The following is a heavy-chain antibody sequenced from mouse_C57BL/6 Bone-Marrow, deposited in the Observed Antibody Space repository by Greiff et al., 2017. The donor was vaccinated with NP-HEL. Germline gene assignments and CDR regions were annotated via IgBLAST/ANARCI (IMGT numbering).Heavy chain of an antibody. Sequence: EVQLKESGPGLVKPSQSLSLTCSVTGYSITSGYYWNWIRQFPGNKLEWMGYISYDGSNNYNPSLKNRISITRDTSKNQFFLKLNSVTTEDTATYYCARDGIYYYGSSYAYWGQGTLVTVSA. J-gene: IGHJ3*01. CDR3: ARDGIYYYGSSYAY. D-gene: IGHD1-1*01. CDR2: ISYDGSN. CDR1: GYSITSGYY. V-gene: IGHV3-6*01.